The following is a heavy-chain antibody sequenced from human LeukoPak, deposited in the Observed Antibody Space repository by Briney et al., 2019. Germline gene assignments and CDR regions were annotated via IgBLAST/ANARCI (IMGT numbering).Heavy chain of an antibody. CDR2: IYPDDSDT. D-gene: IGHD3-22*01. V-gene: IGHV5-51*01. CDR3: ARRAYYDSSGYFWWFDP. J-gene: IGHJ5*02. CDR1: GYSFTTYW. Sequence: GESLKISCKGSGYSFTTYWIGWVRQMPGKGLEWMGIIYPDDSDTRYSPSFQGQVTISADKSISTAYLQWSSPKASDTAMYYCARRAYYDSSGYFWWFDPWGQGTLVTVSS.